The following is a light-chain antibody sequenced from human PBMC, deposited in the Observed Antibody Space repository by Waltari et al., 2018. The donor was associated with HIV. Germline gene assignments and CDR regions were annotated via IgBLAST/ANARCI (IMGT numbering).Light chain of an antibody. Sequence: QSVLTQPPSVSGAPGQRVTIACTGSSSTIGAGSDVRWYPQLPGTAPKLLIYGNSNRPSGVPDRFSGSKSGTSASLAITGLQAEDEADYYCQSYDSSLSGSVFGGGTKLTVL. CDR2: GNS. J-gene: IGLJ2*01. CDR1: SSTIGAGSD. V-gene: IGLV1-40*01. CDR3: QSYDSSLSGSV.